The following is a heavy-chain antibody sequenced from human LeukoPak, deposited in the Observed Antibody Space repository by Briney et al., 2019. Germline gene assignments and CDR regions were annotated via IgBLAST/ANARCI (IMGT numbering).Heavy chain of an antibody. Sequence: ASVKVSCKASGYTFTSYGISWVRQAPGQGLEWMGWISAYNGNTNYAQKLQGRVTMTTDTSTSTAYMELRSLRSDATAVYYCAREDYGGNSAYYYYGMDVWGQGTTVTVSS. J-gene: IGHJ6*02. CDR3: AREDYGGNSAYYYYGMDV. V-gene: IGHV1-18*01. CDR2: ISAYNGNT. D-gene: IGHD4-23*01. CDR1: GYTFTSYG.